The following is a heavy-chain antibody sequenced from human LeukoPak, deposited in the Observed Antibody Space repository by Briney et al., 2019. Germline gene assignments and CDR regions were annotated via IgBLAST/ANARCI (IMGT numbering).Heavy chain of an antibody. J-gene: IGHJ4*02. D-gene: IGHD6-19*01. CDR3: ARGGVNSSGIDY. Sequence: SETLSLTGAVYGGSFSGYYWSWIRQPPGKGLEWIGEINHSGSTNYNPSLKSRVTISVDTSKNQFSLKLSSVTAADTAVYYCARGGVNSSGIDYWGQGTLVTVSS. CDR1: GGSFSGYY. V-gene: IGHV4-34*01. CDR2: INHSGST.